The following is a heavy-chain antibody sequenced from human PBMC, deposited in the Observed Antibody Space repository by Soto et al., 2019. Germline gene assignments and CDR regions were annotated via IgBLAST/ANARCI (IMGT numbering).Heavy chain of an antibody. J-gene: IGHJ5*02. V-gene: IGHV3-23*01. Sequence: EIQLLESGGELVKPGGSLRLSCAASGFSFMSYVMAWVRQAPGKGPEWVSSISGSSSGTFYSDSVKGRFTISRDNSQNTLYLQMDSLRVDATAIYYCARVHYYYYSAAYYRSKGGFDPWGQGTMVTVSS. CDR2: ISGSSSGT. CDR1: GFSFMSYV. CDR3: ARVHYYYYSAAYYRSKGGFDP. D-gene: IGHD3-22*01.